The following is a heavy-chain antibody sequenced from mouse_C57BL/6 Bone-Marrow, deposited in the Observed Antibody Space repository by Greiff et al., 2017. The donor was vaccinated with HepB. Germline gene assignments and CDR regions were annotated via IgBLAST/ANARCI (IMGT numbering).Heavy chain of an antibody. D-gene: IGHD2-4*01. CDR1: GFNIKDYY. V-gene: IGHV14-2*01. Sequence: VQLKESGAELVKPGASVKLSCTASGFNIKDYYMHWVKQRTEQGLEWIGRIDPEDGETKYAPKFQGKATITADTSSNTADLQLSSLTSEDTAVYYCARDDDGGYFDYWGQGTTLTVSS. J-gene: IGHJ2*01. CDR2: IDPEDGET. CDR3: ARDDDGGYFDY.